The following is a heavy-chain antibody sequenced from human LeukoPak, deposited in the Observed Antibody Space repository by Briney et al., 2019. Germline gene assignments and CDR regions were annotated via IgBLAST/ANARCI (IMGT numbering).Heavy chain of an antibody. V-gene: IGHV4-4*07. CDR2: IYTSGST. CDR1: GGSISNYY. J-gene: IGHJ4*02. D-gene: IGHD3-22*01. CDR3: ARDIPFSSGYYWGYFDY. Sequence: PSETLSLTCTVSGGSISNYYWSWIRQPAGKGLEWIGRIYTSGSTNYNPSLQSRVTMSVDTSKNQFSLKLSSVTAADTAVYYCARDIPFSSGYYWGYFDYWGQGTLVTVSS.